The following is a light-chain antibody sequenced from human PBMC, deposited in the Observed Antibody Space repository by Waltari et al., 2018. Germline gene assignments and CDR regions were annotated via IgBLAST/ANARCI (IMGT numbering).Light chain of an antibody. J-gene: IGKJ5*01. CDR2: EAS. CDR3: QQYNRWPPIT. Sequence: EIVMTQSPATLSVSPGDRATLSCRASQSVTSNLAWYQQKPGQAPRLLIYEASTRATGISARVSGSGSETEFTLTISSLQSEDFAVYYCQQYNRWPPITFGQGTRLEIK. CDR1: QSVTSN. V-gene: IGKV3-15*01.